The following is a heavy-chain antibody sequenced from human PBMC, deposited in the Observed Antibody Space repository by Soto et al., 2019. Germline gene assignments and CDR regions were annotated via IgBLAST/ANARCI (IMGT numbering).Heavy chain of an antibody. Sequence: QVQLVQSGAEVKKPGSSVKVSCKASGGTFSSYAISWVRQAPGQGLEWMGGIIPIFGTANYAQKFQGRVTITADESTSTAYMELSSLRSEDTAVYYCARDQRGTGYYYPFLDHAFDIWGQGTMVTVSS. CDR1: GGTFSSYA. J-gene: IGHJ3*02. D-gene: IGHD3-22*01. V-gene: IGHV1-69*12. CDR2: IIPIFGTA. CDR3: ARDQRGTGYYYPFLDHAFDI.